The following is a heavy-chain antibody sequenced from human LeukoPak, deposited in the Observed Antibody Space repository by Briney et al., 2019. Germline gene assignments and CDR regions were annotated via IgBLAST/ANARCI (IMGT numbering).Heavy chain of an antibody. V-gene: IGHV4-30-4*01. D-gene: IGHD3-22*01. J-gene: IGHJ5*02. CDR2: MYYSGST. Sequence: SETLSLTCTVSGGSISSGDYYWSWLRQPPGKGLEWIAYMYYSGSTYYTQSPKSRVTMSADTSKNQLSLKLSSVTAADTAVYYCARPYYYDSRIDPWGQGILVTVSS. CDR3: ARPYYYDSRIDP. CDR1: GGSISSGDYY.